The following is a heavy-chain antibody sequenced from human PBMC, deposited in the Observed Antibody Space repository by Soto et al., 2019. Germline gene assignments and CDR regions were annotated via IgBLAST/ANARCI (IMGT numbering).Heavy chain of an antibody. CDR2: IIPILGIA. D-gene: IGHD6-13*01. CDR1: GGTFSSYT. CDR3: ARDQSWYYAFDI. Sequence: QVQLVQSGAEVKKPGSSVKVSCKASGGTFSSYTISWVRQAPGQGLEWMGRIIPILGIANYAQKFQGRVTITADKSTSTAYMELSSLRSEDTAVYYCARDQSWYYAFDIWGQGTMVTVSS. J-gene: IGHJ3*02. V-gene: IGHV1-69*08.